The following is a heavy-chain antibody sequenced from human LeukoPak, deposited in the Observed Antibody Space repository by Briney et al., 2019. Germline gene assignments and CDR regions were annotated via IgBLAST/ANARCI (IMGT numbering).Heavy chain of an antibody. Sequence: SVMVSCKASGYTFTGYYMHWVRQAPGQGLEWMGWINPNSGDTKFAREFQGRVTMTRDTSISTAYMGLSRLRSDDTAVYYRATQRGSYLWWTDFDYWGQGTRVTVSS. CDR3: ATQRGSYLWWTDFDY. V-gene: IGHV1-2*02. CDR1: GYTFTGYY. D-gene: IGHD3-16*01. J-gene: IGHJ4*02. CDR2: INPNSGDT.